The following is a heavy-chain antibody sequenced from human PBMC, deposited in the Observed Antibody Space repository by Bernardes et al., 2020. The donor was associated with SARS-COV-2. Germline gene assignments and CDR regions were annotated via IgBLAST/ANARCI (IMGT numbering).Heavy chain of an antibody. CDR1: GFTVSTNY. V-gene: IGHV3-53*01. Sequence: GSLRLSCAASGFTVSTNYMSWVRQAPGKGLEWVSVIYSGGSTYYADSVKGRFTISRDNSKNTLYLQMNSLRAEDTAVYYCARDSSSDSSGAGMDVWGQGTTVTVSS. J-gene: IGHJ6*02. CDR3: ARDSSSDSSGAGMDV. D-gene: IGHD6-13*01. CDR2: IYSGGST.